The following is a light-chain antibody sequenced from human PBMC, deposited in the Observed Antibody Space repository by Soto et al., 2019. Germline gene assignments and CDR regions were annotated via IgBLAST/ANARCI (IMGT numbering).Light chain of an antibody. J-gene: IGKJ4*01. Sequence: DIQMTQSPSSLSASVGDRVTITCRASQSISSYLNWYQQKPGKAPKLLIYAASSLQSGVPSRFSGSGSGTDFTLSINSLQPEDFATYYCQQTYSTPLTCGGGTKVAIK. CDR2: AAS. V-gene: IGKV1-39*01. CDR1: QSISSY. CDR3: QQTYSTPLT.